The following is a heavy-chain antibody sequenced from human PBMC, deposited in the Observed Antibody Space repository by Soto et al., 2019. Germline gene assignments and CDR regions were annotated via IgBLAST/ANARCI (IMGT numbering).Heavy chain of an antibody. D-gene: IGHD2-8*01. Sequence: GGSLRLSCAASGFTFSSYSMNWVRQAPGKGLEWVSSISSSSYIYYADSVKGRFTISRDNAKNSLYLQMNSLRAEDTAVYYCARGRDIVLMVYASFDYWGQGTLVTVSS. J-gene: IGHJ4*02. CDR2: ISSSSYI. CDR3: ARGRDIVLMVYASFDY. CDR1: GFTFSSYS. V-gene: IGHV3-21*01.